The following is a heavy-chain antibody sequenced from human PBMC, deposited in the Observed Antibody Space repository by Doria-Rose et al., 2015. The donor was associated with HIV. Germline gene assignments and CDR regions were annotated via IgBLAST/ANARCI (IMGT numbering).Heavy chain of an antibody. CDR3: ARHLLRFLEWLQPNYYNYGVDV. D-gene: IGHD3-3*01. CDR1: GFTVSSNY. J-gene: IGHJ6*02. CDR2: IYSGGST. Sequence: ESGGGLIQPGGSLRLSCAASGFTVSSNYMSWVRQAPGKGLEWVSIIYSGGSTDYADSVKGRFTISRDNSKNTLYLQMNSLRAEDTAVYYCARHLLRFLEWLQPNYYNYGVDVWGQGTTVTVSS. V-gene: IGHV3-53*01.